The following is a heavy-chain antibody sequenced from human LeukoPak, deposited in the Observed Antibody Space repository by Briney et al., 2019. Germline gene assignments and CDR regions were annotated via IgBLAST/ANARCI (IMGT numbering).Heavy chain of an antibody. CDR2: IRQDGGET. V-gene: IGHV3-7*01. CDR3: SRGSSWYRGGADY. CDR1: GFTVGYNY. J-gene: IGHJ4*02. Sequence: GSLRLSCAASGFTVGYNYMTWVRQAPGKGLEWVANIRQDGGETYYGDSVKGRFIISRDNAKNSLFLQMNRLRAEDTAVYYCSRGSSWYRGGADYWGQGTLVTVSS. D-gene: IGHD6-13*01.